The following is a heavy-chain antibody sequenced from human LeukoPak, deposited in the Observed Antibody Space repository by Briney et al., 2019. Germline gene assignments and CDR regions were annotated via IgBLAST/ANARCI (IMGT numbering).Heavy chain of an antibody. CDR2: INHSGII. V-gene: IGHV4-34*01. Sequence: SETLSLTCAVYGGSFSGYYWSWIRQPPGKGLEWIGEINHSGIINYNPSLKSRVTISVDTSKNQFSLKLSSVTAADTAVYYCARGPKYCSSTSCPVRYYYYYYMDVWGKGTTVTVSS. J-gene: IGHJ6*03. D-gene: IGHD2-2*01. CDR3: ARGPKYCSSTSCPVRYYYYYYMDV. CDR1: GGSFSGYY.